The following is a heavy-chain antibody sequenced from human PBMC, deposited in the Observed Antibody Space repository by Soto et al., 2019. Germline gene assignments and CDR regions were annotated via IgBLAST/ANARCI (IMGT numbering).Heavy chain of an antibody. V-gene: IGHV6-1*01. Sequence: SQTLSLTCAIPGDSVSSNSAAWNWIRQSPSRGLEWLGRTYYRSKWYNDYAVSVKSRITTNPDTSKNQFSLQLNSVTPEDTAVYYYGRGVSSGWSIWFDPWGQGTLVTVS. CDR2: TYYRSKWYN. J-gene: IGHJ5*02. CDR3: GRGVSSGWSIWFDP. D-gene: IGHD6-19*01. CDR1: GDSVSSNSAA.